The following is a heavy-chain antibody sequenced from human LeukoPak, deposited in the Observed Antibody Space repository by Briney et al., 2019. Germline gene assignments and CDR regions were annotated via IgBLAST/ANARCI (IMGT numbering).Heavy chain of an antibody. CDR1: GGTFSSYA. D-gene: IGHD2-2*01. CDR3: ARGYRGYCSSTSCYGGGYFDY. CDR2: IIPILGIA. Sequence: ASVKVSCKASGGTFSSYAISWVRQAPGQGLEWMGRIIPILGIANYAQKFQGRVTITADKSTSTAYMELSSLRSEDTAVYYCARGYRGYCSSTSCYGGGYFDYWGQGTLVTVSS. V-gene: IGHV1-69*04. J-gene: IGHJ4*02.